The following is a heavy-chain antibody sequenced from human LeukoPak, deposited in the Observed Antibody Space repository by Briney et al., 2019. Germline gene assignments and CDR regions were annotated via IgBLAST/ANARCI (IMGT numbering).Heavy chain of an antibody. CDR1: GFTFGHYG. J-gene: IGHJ4*02. V-gene: IGHV3-33*01. D-gene: IGHD3-9*01. CDR3: ATGAGYAEY. CDR2: IWHDGATI. Sequence: PGGSLRLSCAASGFTFGHYGMHWFRQAPGKGLEWVAVIWHDGATIHYSDSVKGRFTISRDNSKNTLSLQMNSLRAEDTAVYCCATGAGYAEYWGQGTLVTVSS.